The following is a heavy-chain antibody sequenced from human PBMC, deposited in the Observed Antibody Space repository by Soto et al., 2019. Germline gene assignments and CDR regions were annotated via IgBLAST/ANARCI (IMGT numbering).Heavy chain of an antibody. Sequence: QVQLQESGPGLVKPSQTLSLTCTVSGDSITSGGYFWTWIRQHPGKALEWIGCMYYTGVTWYNPSPHRRVTASIGTSKSQFSLTLGSIPAADTAVYFCARELRGRRSGRFHPWGQGPLVTVSS. CDR2: MYYTGVT. D-gene: IGHD3-10*01. J-gene: IGHJ5*02. CDR1: GDSITSGGYF. V-gene: IGHV4-31*03. CDR3: ARELRGRRSGRFHP.